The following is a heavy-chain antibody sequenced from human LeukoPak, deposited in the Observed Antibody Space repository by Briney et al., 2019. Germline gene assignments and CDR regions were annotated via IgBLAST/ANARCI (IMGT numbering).Heavy chain of an antibody. CDR2: VDVHGQGT. CDR3: ARSNYDSTTFYYHLDL. Sequence: GGSLRLSCVASGFTFSSYWMHWVRQAPGKGPVWVSRVDVHGQGTAYADSVKGRFTISRDNAKNTLSLQMNSLSAEDTADYYCARSNYDSTTFYYHLDLWGQGTLVTVSS. D-gene: IGHD2/OR15-2a*01. V-gene: IGHV3-74*01. J-gene: IGHJ5*02. CDR1: GFTFSSYW.